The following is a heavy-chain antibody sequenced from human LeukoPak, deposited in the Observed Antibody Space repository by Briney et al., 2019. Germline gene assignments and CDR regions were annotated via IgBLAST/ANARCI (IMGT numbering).Heavy chain of an antibody. CDR3: AREGIAVAFDY. J-gene: IGHJ4*02. CDR1: GFTFSSYS. Sequence: GGSLRLSCAASGFTFSSYSMNWVRQAPRKGLEWVSYISSSSSTIYYADSVKGRFTISRDNSKNSLYLQMNSLRAEDTAVYYCAREGIAVAFDYWGQGTLVTVSS. V-gene: IGHV3-48*01. D-gene: IGHD6-19*01. CDR2: ISSSSSTI.